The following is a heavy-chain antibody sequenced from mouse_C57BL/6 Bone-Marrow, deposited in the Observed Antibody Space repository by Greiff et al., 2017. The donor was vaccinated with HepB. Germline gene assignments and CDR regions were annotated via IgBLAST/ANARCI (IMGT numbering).Heavy chain of an antibody. V-gene: IGHV1-82*01. CDR1: GYAFSSSW. Sequence: QVQLQQSGAELMKPGASVKISCKASGYAFSSSWMNWVKQRPGKGLEWIGRIYPGDGDTNYNGKFKGKATLTADKSSSTAYMQLSSLTSEDSAVYFCARGRTAQAFDYWGQGTTLTVSS. CDR2: IYPGDGDT. D-gene: IGHD3-2*02. CDR3: ARGRTAQAFDY. J-gene: IGHJ2*01.